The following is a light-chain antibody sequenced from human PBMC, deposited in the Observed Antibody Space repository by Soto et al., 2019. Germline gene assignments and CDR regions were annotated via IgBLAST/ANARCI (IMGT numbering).Light chain of an antibody. CDR3: SSYAGNKII. V-gene: IGLV2-8*01. Sequence: QYALTQPPSASGSPGQSVTISCSGTSSDIGGYNHVSWYQQHPGKAPKLILYEVRERPSGVPDRFSGSKSGNTASLTVSGLQAEDEADYYCSSYAGNKIIFGGGTKLTVL. J-gene: IGLJ2*01. CDR2: EVR. CDR1: SSDIGGYNH.